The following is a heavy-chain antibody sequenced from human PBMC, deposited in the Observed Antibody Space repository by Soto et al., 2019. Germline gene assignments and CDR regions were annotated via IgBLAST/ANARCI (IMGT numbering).Heavy chain of an antibody. J-gene: IGHJ5*02. Sequence: GGSLRLSCAASGFTFSGSAMHWVRQASGKGLEWVGRIRSKANSYATAYATTVKGRFTISRDDSKNTAYLQMNSLKTEDTAVYYCTTSLNWFDPWGQGTLVTVSS. CDR3: TTSLNWFDP. D-gene: IGHD3-16*02. V-gene: IGHV3-73*01. CDR1: GFTFSGSA. CDR2: IRSKANSYAT.